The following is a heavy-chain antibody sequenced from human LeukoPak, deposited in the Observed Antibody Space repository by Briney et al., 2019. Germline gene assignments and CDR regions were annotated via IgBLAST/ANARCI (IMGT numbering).Heavy chain of an antibody. Sequence: ASVKVSCKASGGTFSSYAISWVRQATGQGLEWMGWMNPNSGNTGYAQKFQGRVTMTRNTSISTAYMELSSLRSEDTAVYYCARGRIAVAGTLLGYWGQGTLVTVSS. V-gene: IGHV1-8*02. J-gene: IGHJ4*02. CDR2: MNPNSGNT. D-gene: IGHD6-19*01. CDR1: GGTFSSYA. CDR3: ARGRIAVAGTLLGY.